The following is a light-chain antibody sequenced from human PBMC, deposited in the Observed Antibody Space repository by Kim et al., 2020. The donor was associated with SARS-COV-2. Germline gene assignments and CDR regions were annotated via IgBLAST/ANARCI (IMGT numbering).Light chain of an antibody. CDR3: QSADSSGTNWV. CDR1: ALPKQY. V-gene: IGLV3-25*03. Sequence: PGQTARITCSGDALPKQYAYWYQQKPGQAPVLVIYKDSERPSGIPERFSGSSSGTTVTLTISGVQAEDEADYYCQSADSSGTNWVFGGGTKLTVL. J-gene: IGLJ3*02. CDR2: KDS.